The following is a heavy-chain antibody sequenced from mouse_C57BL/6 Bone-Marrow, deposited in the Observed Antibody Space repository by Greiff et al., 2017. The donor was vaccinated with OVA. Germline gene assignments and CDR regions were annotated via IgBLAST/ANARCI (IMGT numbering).Heavy chain of an antibody. CDR1: GFNIKDYY. D-gene: IGHD2-1*01. Sequence: EVKLMESGAELVKPGASVKLSCTASGFNIKDYYMHWVKQRTEQGLEWIGRIDPEDGETKYAPKFQGKATITADTSSNTAYLQLSSLTSEDTAVYYCASFYGNYVGYYAMDYWGQGTSVTVSS. CDR3: ASFYGNYVGYYAMDY. V-gene: IGHV14-2*01. CDR2: IDPEDGET. J-gene: IGHJ4*01.